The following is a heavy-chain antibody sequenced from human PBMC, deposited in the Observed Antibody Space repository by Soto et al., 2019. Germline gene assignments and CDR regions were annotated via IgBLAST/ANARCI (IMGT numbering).Heavy chain of an antibody. CDR2: ISAKNGNT. CDR1: GYTFSDYG. V-gene: IGHV1-18*01. Sequence: QVQLVQSGTDVKKPGASVKVSCKTSGYTFSDYGISWVCQAPGQGLEWMGWISAKNGNTNFAQKFRGRVTMTTDTSTSTVYMELRSLKADDTAVYYCAREPPETPPDYWGQGTLVTVSS. CDR3: AREPPETPPDY. J-gene: IGHJ4*02.